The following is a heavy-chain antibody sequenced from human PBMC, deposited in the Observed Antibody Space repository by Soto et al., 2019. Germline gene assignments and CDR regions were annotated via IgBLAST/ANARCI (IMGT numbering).Heavy chain of an antibody. J-gene: IGHJ4*02. Sequence: QVQLQESGPGLVKPSGTLSLTCAVSGASIRSINWWTWVRQPPGKGLEWIGEIYQSGSTNYSPSLKSRVTMSVDKSKNQFSLKLTSVTAADTAVYYCARRRISGYSYGFDFWGQGTLVIVSS. CDR1: GASIRSINW. CDR3: ARRRISGYSYGFDF. V-gene: IGHV4-4*02. D-gene: IGHD5-18*01. CDR2: IYQSGST.